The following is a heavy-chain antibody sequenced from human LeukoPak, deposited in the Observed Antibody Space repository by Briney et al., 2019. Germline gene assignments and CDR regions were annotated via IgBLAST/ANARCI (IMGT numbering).Heavy chain of an antibody. CDR1: GGSLSSSY. Sequence: SETLSLTCTVSGGSLSSSYWSWSRQPPGKGLEWIGYIFYSGSTYYNPSLRSGVTISVDRSKNQFSLKLSSVTAADTAVYYCARHSPPMAGHDFWGQGILVTVSS. D-gene: IGHD3/OR15-3a*01. J-gene: IGHJ4*02. CDR3: ARHSPPMAGHDF. CDR2: IFYSGST. V-gene: IGHV4-59*08.